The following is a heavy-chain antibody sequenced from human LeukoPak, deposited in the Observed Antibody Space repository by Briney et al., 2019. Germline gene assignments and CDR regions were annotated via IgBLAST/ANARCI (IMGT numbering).Heavy chain of an antibody. D-gene: IGHD3-9*01. CDR1: GFTFSSYS. V-gene: IGHV3-21*01. CDR2: ISSSSSDI. CDR3: ARDGLSVDMLTGPFDY. Sequence: GGSLRLSCAASGFTFSSYSMNWVRQAPGKGLEWVATISSSSSDIYYVDSVKGRFTISRDNAKNSLYLQMNSLRAEDTAVYYCARDGLSVDMLTGPFDYWGQGTLVSDSS. J-gene: IGHJ4*02.